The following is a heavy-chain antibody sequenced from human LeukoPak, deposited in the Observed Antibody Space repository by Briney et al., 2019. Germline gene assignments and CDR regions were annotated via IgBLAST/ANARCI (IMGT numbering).Heavy chain of an antibody. V-gene: IGHV3-74*01. CDR3: ARETREAGSGDHQTDAFDI. CDR2: INSDARRT. Sequence: PGVSLRLAFAASVFTVRDHWMHWVRQAPGNGLAWVSRINSDARRTSYGDFVQGRLTISRDNANNTLYLQLNSIRVEDTALYYCARETREAGSGDHQTDAFDIWGQGTMVSVSS. CDR1: VFTVRDHW. J-gene: IGHJ3*02. D-gene: IGHD2-15*01.